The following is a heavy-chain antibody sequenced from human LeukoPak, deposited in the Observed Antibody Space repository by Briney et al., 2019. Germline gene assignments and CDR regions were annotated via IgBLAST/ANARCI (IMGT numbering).Heavy chain of an antibody. J-gene: IGHJ4*02. V-gene: IGHV1-8*01. CDR3: ARGQIVYSFDRSGYFDY. CDR2: MNPDSGNT. Sequence: GASVKVSCKASGYTFTSYEINWVRQATGQGLEWMGWMNPDSGNTGYAQQFQGRVTMTRNTSISTAYMELSSLRSEGTAVYYCARGQIVYSFDRSGYFDYWGQGNLVTVSS. D-gene: IGHD3-22*01. CDR1: GYTFTSYE.